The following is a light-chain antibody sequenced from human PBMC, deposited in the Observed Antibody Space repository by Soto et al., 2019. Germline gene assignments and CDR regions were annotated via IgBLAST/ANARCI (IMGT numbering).Light chain of an antibody. CDR2: EVT. V-gene: IGLV2-14*01. CDR3: NSYTSTFTWV. Sequence: QSALTQPASVSGSPGQSITISCTGTSSDVGGHNFVSWYQHHPGKAPKLMIYEVTNRPSGASDRFSGSKSGNTASLTISGLQAEDEADYYCNSYTSTFTWVFGGGTKLTVL. J-gene: IGLJ2*01. CDR1: SSDVGGHNF.